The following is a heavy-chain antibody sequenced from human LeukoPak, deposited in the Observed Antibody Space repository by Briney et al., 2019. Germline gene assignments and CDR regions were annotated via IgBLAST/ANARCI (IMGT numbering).Heavy chain of an antibody. CDR2: ISGSGGRT. CDR1: GFTFTSYT. CDR3: AKAQITRYYFDY. D-gene: IGHD5-24*01. V-gene: IGHV3-23*01. J-gene: IGHJ4*02. Sequence: GGSLRLSCAASGFTFTSYTMNWVRQAPGKGLEWVSAISGSGGRTYHADSVKGRFTISRDNSKNTLYLQMNSLRVEDTAVYYCAKAQITRYYFDYWGQGTLVTVSS.